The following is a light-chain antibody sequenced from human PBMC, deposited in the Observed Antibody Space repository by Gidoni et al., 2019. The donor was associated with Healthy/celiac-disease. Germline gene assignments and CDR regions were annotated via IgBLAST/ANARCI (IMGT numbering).Light chain of an antibody. CDR2: AAS. CDR1: QSISSY. Sequence: DIQMTQSPSSLSASVGDRVTITCRASQSISSYLNCYQQKPGKAPKLLIYAASSLQSGVPSRFSGSGSGTDFTLTISSLQPEDFATNYCQQGYSTPRAFGQGTKVEIK. CDR3: QQGYSTPRA. J-gene: IGKJ1*01. V-gene: IGKV1-39*01.